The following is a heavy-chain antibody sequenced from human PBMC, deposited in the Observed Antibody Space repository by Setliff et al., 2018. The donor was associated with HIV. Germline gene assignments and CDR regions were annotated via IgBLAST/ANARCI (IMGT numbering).Heavy chain of an antibody. V-gene: IGHV4-39*01. CDR3: ARFVLAWFDFSTGAVEVTDPYAFDF. CDR2: FYYSGTT. Sequence: ASETLSLTCAVSGASITTNSYYWGWIRQTPEKGLEWIGDFYYSGTTYYNPSLKSRATISVDTSQNRFSLRLSSVTAADTAVYHCARFVLAWFDFSTGAVEVTDPYAFDFWGQGILVTVSS. J-gene: IGHJ4*02. CDR1: GASITTNSYY. D-gene: IGHD2-21*02.